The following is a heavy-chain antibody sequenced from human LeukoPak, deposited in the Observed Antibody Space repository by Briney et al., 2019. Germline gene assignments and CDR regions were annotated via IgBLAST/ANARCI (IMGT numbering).Heavy chain of an antibody. J-gene: IGHJ4*02. Sequence: KPGGSLRLSCAASGFTFSSYSMDWVRQAPGKGLEWVSSISSSSSYIYYADSVRGRFTISRDNAKNSLYLQMNSLRAGDTAVYYCASSGWYYFDYWGQGTLVTVSS. CDR3: ASSGWYYFDY. CDR1: GFTFSSYS. V-gene: IGHV3-21*01. CDR2: ISSSSSYI. D-gene: IGHD6-19*01.